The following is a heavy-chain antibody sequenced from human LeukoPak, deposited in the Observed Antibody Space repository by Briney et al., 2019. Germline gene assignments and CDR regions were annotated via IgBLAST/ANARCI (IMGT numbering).Heavy chain of an antibody. CDR1: GFTFRRYW. CDR3: ATDQDHGYFRQ. D-gene: IGHD3-22*01. V-gene: IGHV3-7*01. Sequence: GGSLRLSCVASGFTFRRYWMTWVRQAPGKKPDWVANIKEDGSEKYYDDSVRGRFTISRGNAKNTLYLDMNSLRAEDTAVFYCATDQDHGYFRQWGQGTLVIVSS. J-gene: IGHJ1*01. CDR2: IKEDGSEK.